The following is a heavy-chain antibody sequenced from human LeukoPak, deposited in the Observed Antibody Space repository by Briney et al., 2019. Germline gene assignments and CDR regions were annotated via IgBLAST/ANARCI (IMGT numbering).Heavy chain of an antibody. CDR2: IIPIFGTA. CDR3: ARVPYDQAQYYYYMDV. D-gene: IGHD1-1*01. CDR1: GGTFSSYA. Sequence: ASVKVSCKASGGTFSSYAISWVRQAPGQGLEWMRGIIPIFGTANYAQKFQGRVTITADESTSTAYMELSSLRSEDTAVYYCARVPYDQAQYYYYMDVWGKGTTVTVSS. V-gene: IGHV1-69*13. J-gene: IGHJ6*03.